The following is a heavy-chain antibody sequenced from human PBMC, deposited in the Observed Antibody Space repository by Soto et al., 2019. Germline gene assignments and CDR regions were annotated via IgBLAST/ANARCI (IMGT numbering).Heavy chain of an antibody. CDR3: ARDISLNCGSTICYIPYYDYGMDV. J-gene: IGHJ6*02. V-gene: IGHV1-69*06. Sequence: QVQLGQSGAEVKKPGSSVKVSCKASGGTFSSYAISWVRQSPGQGLEWMGGIIPIFGTANYAQKFQGRVTITADKSPSTAYMELRSLRAEDTGVYYCARDISLNCGSTICYIPYYDYGMDVWGQGTTVTVSS. CDR2: IIPIFGTA. D-gene: IGHD2-2*02. CDR1: GGTFSSYA.